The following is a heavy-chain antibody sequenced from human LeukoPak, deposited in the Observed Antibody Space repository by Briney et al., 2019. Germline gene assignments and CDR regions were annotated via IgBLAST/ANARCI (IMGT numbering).Heavy chain of an antibody. J-gene: IGHJ4*02. Sequence: PSETLSLTCTVSGGSISSSSYYWGWIRQPPGKGLEWIGSIYYSGSTYYNPSLKSRVTISVDTSKNQFSLKLSSVTAADTAVYYCAKGSMGRCSGNSCYSVYWGQGTLVTVSS. CDR2: IYYSGST. CDR1: GGSISSSSYY. D-gene: IGHD5-12*01. CDR3: AKGSMGRCSGNSCYSVY. V-gene: IGHV4-39*01.